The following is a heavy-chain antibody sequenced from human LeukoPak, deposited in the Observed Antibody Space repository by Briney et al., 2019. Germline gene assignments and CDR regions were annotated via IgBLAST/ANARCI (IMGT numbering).Heavy chain of an antibody. CDR1: GFTFSSNY. D-gene: IGHD2-2*01. J-gene: IGHJ6*03. CDR3: ARDRSVGSYCSSTTLDMDV. CDR2: IYSCGST. Sequence: GGSLRLSCAASGFTFSSNYVSWVRQAPGKGLEGGSIIYSCGSTYYADSVKGRFTISRDNSKNTLYLQMNSLRAEDTAVYYCARDRSVGSYCSSTTLDMDVWGKGTTVTVSS. V-gene: IGHV3-66*01.